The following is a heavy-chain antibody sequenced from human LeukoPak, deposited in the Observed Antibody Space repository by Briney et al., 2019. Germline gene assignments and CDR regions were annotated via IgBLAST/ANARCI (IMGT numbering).Heavy chain of an antibody. J-gene: IGHJ6*02. CDR3: ARGLYDFWSGYPYYYYYGMDV. D-gene: IGHD3-3*01. Sequence: GGSLRLSCAASGFTFGDYYMSWIRQAPGKGLEWVSYISSSGSTIYYADSVKGRFTISRDNAKNSLYLQMNSLRAEDTAVYYCARGLYDFWSGYPYYYYYGMDVWGQGTTVTVSS. CDR2: ISSSGSTI. CDR1: GFTFGDYY. V-gene: IGHV3-11*01.